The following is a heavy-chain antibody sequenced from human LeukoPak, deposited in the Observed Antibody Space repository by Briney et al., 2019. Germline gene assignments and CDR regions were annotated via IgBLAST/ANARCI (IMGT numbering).Heavy chain of an antibody. J-gene: IGHJ4*02. D-gene: IGHD1-26*01. CDR1: GYSISSGYY. CDR3: ASSSGSWVSTDY. V-gene: IGHV4-38-2*02. CDR2: IYHSGST. Sequence: SETLSLTCTVSGYSISSGYYWGWIRQPPGQGLEWIGSIYHSGSTYYNPSLESRVTISVDTSKNQFSLKLSSVTAADTAVYYCASSSGSWVSTDYWGQGTLVTVSS.